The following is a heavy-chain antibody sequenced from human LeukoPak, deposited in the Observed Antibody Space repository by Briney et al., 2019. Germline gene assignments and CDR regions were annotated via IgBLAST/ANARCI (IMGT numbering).Heavy chain of an antibody. CDR2: IIPIFGTA. Sequence: SVKVSCKASGGTCSSYAISWVRQAPGQGLEWMGGIIPIFGTANYAQKFQGRVTITADESTSTAYMELSSLRSEDTAVYYCARADILTGYYTDYWYFDLWGRGTLVTVSS. J-gene: IGHJ2*01. CDR3: ARADILTGYYTDYWYFDL. D-gene: IGHD3-9*01. V-gene: IGHV1-69*13. CDR1: GGTCSSYA.